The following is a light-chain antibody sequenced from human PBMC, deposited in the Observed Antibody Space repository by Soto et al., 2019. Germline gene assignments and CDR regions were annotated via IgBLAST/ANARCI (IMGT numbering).Light chain of an antibody. Sequence: RSASVGDTVTITCQASQALNNCIAWYQQKPGKAPNLLIYAASTLQSGVPSRFSGSGSETEFSLTIRALQPEDFATYYCQHFSRYPLTFGEGTKVDIK. V-gene: IGKV1-9*01. CDR1: QALNNC. CDR3: QHFSRYPLT. J-gene: IGKJ4*01. CDR2: AAS.